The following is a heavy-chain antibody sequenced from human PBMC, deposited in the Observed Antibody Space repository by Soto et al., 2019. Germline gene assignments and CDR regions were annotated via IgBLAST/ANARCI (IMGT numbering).Heavy chain of an antibody. Sequence: GGSLRLSCAASGFTFTTYWMHWVRQAPGKGLVWVSRINGDGSSTTYADSVKGRFTISRDNAKNSLYLQMNSLRAEDTAVYYCARDDVLIYYWGQGTLVTVSS. D-gene: IGHD2-15*01. CDR2: INGDGSST. V-gene: IGHV3-74*03. CDR3: ARDDVLIYY. CDR1: GFTFTTYW. J-gene: IGHJ4*02.